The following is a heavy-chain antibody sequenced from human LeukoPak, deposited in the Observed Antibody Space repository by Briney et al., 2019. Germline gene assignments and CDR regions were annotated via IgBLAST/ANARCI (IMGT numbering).Heavy chain of an antibody. J-gene: IGHJ3*02. V-gene: IGHV3-30*02. CDR2: IRYDGRNK. Sequence: GGSLRLSCAASGFTFSNYGMHWVRQAPGKGLEWVAFIRYDGRNKYYADSVKGRFTISRDNSKNTLYLQMNSLRAEDTAVYYCARGYIAAAGTDAFDIWGQGTMVTVSS. D-gene: IGHD6-13*01. CDR1: GFTFSNYG. CDR3: ARGYIAAAGTDAFDI.